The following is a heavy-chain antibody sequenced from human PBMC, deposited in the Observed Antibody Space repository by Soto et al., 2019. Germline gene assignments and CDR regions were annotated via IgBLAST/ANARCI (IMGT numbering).Heavy chain of an antibody. CDR2: ISYDGFNK. Sequence: GGSLRLSCEASGFTFSNFALYWVRQAPGKGLEWVAVISYDGFNKYHADSVKGRFTISRDDSQNTVSLQMCSLRLEDTAVYYCAIDMFESSGYSFGPLIHWGQGSVVTSPQ. V-gene: IGHV3-30-3*01. D-gene: IGHD3-22*01. CDR1: GFTFSNFA. CDR3: AIDMFESSGYSFGPLIH. J-gene: IGHJ4*02.